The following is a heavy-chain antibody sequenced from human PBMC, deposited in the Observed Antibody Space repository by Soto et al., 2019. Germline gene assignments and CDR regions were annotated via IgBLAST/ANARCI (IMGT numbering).Heavy chain of an antibody. V-gene: IGHV1-69*01. Sequence: QVQLVQSGAEVKKPGSSVKVSCKASGGTFSSYAISWVRQAPGQGLEWMGGIIPIFGTANYAQKFQGRVTITADESTITAYMELSSLRSEDTAVYYCARGLAPGYCSSTSCYTSHYWGQGTLVTVSS. CDR1: GGTFSSYA. J-gene: IGHJ4*02. CDR3: ARGLAPGYCSSTSCYTSHY. CDR2: IIPIFGTA. D-gene: IGHD2-2*02.